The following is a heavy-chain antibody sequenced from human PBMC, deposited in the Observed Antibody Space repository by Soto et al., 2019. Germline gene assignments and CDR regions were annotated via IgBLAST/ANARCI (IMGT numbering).Heavy chain of an antibody. CDR2: INWNGGSK. V-gene: IGHV3-20*04. CDR1: GFTFDDFG. J-gene: IGHJ5*02. CDR3: ARVPYSSNDVYWFDP. D-gene: IGHD5-18*01. Sequence: EVQLVESGGGVVRPGGSLRLSCAASGFTFDDFGMSWVRQAPGKGLEWVPGINWNGGSKGYADPVKGRFTISRDNAKNSLYLQMNSLRAEDTALYYCARVPYSSNDVYWFDPWGQGTLVTVSS.